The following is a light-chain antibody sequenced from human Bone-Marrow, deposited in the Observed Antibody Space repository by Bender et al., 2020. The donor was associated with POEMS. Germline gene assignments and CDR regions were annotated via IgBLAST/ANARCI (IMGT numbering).Light chain of an antibody. CDR3: QSYDISLSGWV. Sequence: QSVLTQPPSVSGAPGQTVTISCTGTSSNMGAGYGVNWYQQLPGTAPKLLIYNNKKRPSGVPDRISGSKSGTSASLAITGLQAEDEADYYCQSYDISLSGWVFGGGTKLTAL. J-gene: IGLJ3*02. V-gene: IGLV1-40*01. CDR1: SSNMGAGYG. CDR2: NNK.